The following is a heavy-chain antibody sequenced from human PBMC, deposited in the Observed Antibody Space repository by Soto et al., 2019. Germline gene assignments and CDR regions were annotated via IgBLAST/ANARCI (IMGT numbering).Heavy chain of an antibody. CDR2: IYYSGRT. CDR3: ASTAHSSGWYSGGFDY. Sequence: QVQLQESGPGLVKPSETLSLTCTVSGGSISSYYWSWIRQPPGKGLEWIGYIYYSGRTKYNTSLKSRVTTSVDSSKNQFSLKLSSVTAADMAVDYCASTAHSSGWYSGGFDYWGQGPLVTVSS. V-gene: IGHV4-59*01. CDR1: GGSISSYY. J-gene: IGHJ4*02. D-gene: IGHD6-19*01.